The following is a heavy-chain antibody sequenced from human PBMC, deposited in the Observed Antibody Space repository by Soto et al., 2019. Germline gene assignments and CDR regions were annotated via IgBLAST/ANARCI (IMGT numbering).Heavy chain of an antibody. V-gene: IGHV5-51*03. CDR2: VHPGDSDT. CDR1: GYSFYTYW. CDR3: ASVAPHYYFWTGTLDN. Sequence: EVQLVQSGAEVKKPGESLKISCKGSGYSFYTYWIAWVRQMPGKGLEWVGIVHPGDSDTRYSPSFQGQVTISADKSISTAFLQWSSLKASDTALYYCASVAPHYYFWTGTLDNWGQGTLVIVSS. D-gene: IGHD3-3*01. J-gene: IGHJ4*02.